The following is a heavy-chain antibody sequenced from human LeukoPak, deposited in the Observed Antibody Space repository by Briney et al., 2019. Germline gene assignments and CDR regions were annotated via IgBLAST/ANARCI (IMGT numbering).Heavy chain of an antibody. CDR1: GGSISSYY. D-gene: IGHD3-22*01. J-gene: IGHJ6*02. V-gene: IGHV4-59*12. Sequence: SETLSLTCTVSGGSISSYYWSWIRQPPGKGLEWIGYIYYSGSTNYNPSLKSRVTMSVDTSKNQFSLKLSSVTAADTAVYYCARAPYYYDSSGYYYYYYGMDVWGQGTTVTVSS. CDR3: ARAPYYYDSSGYYYYYYGMDV. CDR2: IYYSGST.